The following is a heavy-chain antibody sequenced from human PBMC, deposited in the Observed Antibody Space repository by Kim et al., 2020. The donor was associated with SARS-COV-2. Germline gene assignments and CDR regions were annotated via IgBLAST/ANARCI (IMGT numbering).Heavy chain of an antibody. V-gene: IGHV1-3*01. CDR2: INAGNGNT. Sequence: ASVKVSCKASGYPFTNHAMHWVRQAPGQRLEWMGWINAGNGNTRYSQKFQDRVTITRDTSASTTYMELSSLTYEDTAVYYCARQEDYCSGGSCHNWFDPWGQGTLVTVSS. CDR3: ARQEDYCSGGSCHNWFDP. J-gene: IGHJ5*02. D-gene: IGHD2-15*01. CDR1: GYPFTNHA.